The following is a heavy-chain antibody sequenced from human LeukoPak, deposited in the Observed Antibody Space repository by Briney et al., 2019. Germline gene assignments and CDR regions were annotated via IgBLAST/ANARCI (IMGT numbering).Heavy chain of an antibody. D-gene: IGHD5-18*01. CDR3: AREADTAVVNDAFDI. J-gene: IGHJ3*02. Sequence: GASGKVSCKASGYTFTSYGISWVRQATGPGLEWMGWISVYNGNTNYAQKLQGRVTMTTDTSTSTAYMELRSLRSDDTAVYYCAREADTAVVNDAFDIWGQGTMVTVSS. CDR1: GYTFTSYG. V-gene: IGHV1-18*01. CDR2: ISVYNGNT.